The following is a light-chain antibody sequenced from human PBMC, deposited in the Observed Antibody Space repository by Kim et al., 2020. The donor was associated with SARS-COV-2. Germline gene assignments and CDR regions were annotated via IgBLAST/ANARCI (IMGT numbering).Light chain of an antibody. CDR1: QGISTY. Sequence: SSAGDRGTITCRASQGISTYLAWYQQKPGKGPKLLIYDASTLQGGVPSRFSGSGSGTDFSLSISDLQSEDFATYYCQQYATFPQTFGGGTKVDIK. J-gene: IGKJ4*01. CDR2: DAS. V-gene: IGKV1-8*01. CDR3: QQYATFPQT.